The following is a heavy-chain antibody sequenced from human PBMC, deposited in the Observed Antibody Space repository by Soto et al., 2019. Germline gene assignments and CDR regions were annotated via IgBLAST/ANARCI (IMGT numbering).Heavy chain of an antibody. CDR2: IYDSETT. Sequence: PSETLSLTCTVSGGSINSDDSYWSWLRQPPGRGLEWIGYIYDSETTYYNPSLKSRVTISVATSKNQFSLKPNSVTAADTAVYYCARDRQSEIVAMLASNGMDVWGQGTTVTVSS. D-gene: IGHD5-12*01. CDR3: ARDRQSEIVAMLASNGMDV. V-gene: IGHV4-30-4*01. J-gene: IGHJ6*02. CDR1: GGSINSDDSY.